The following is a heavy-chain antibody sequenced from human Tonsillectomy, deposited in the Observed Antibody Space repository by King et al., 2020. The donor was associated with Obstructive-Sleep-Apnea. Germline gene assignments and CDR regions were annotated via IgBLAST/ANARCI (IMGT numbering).Heavy chain of an antibody. D-gene: IGHD3-22*01. Sequence: VQLVESGGGLVKPGGSLRLSCAASGFTFSSYSMNWVRQAPGKGLEWVSSISSSSSYIYYADSVKGRFTVSRDNAKNSLYLQMNSLRAEDTAVYYCATPYDRSGYYQYYYDYGVDFGGKGTTVTVSS. CDR3: ATPYDRSGYYQYYYDYGVDF. J-gene: IGHJ6*04. CDR2: ISSSSSYI. CDR1: GFTFSSYS. V-gene: IGHV3-21*01.